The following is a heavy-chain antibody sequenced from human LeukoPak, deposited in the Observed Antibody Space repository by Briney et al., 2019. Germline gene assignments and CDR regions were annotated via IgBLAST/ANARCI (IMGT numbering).Heavy chain of an antibody. D-gene: IGHD3/OR15-3a*01. CDR1: GFTFSRYA. Sequence: PGGSLRLSCAASGFTFSRYAMHWVRQAPGKGLEYVSAISSNGGSTHYADSVKGRFTISRDNSKNTLHLQMSSLRAEDTAVYYCVKDFGLVINYFDYWGQGILVTVSS. J-gene: IGHJ4*02. V-gene: IGHV3-64D*06. CDR2: ISSNGGST. CDR3: VKDFGLVINYFDY.